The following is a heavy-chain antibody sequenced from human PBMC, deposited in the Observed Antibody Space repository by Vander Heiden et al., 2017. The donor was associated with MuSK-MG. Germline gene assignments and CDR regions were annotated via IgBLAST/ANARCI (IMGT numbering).Heavy chain of an antibody. J-gene: IGHJ3*02. D-gene: IGHD3-10*01. Sequence: LQEPSETLSLTCTVSGGSISSSSYYWGWIRQPPGKGLEWIGSIYYSGSTYYNPSLKSRVTISVDTSKNQFSLKLSSVTAADTAVYYCASGYYGSGSYYHDAFDIWGQGTMVTVSS. CDR2: IYYSGST. CDR3: ASGYYGSGSYYHDAFDI. V-gene: IGHV4-39*01. CDR1: GGSISSSSYY.